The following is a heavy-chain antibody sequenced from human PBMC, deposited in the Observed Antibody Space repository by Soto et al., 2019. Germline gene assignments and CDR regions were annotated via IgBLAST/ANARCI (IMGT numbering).Heavy chain of an antibody. CDR3: ARMSIVGRRDYYYGMDV. J-gene: IGHJ6*02. Sequence: GGSLRLSCAASGFTFSDYSVNWVRQAPGKGLEWVSSIRSSSSYIFYADSVKGRFTISRDNAKNSLFLQMNSLRAEDTAVYYCARMSIVGRRDYYYGMDVWGRGTTVTVSS. CDR2: IRSSSSYI. D-gene: IGHD6-6*01. V-gene: IGHV3-21*01. CDR1: GFTFSDYS.